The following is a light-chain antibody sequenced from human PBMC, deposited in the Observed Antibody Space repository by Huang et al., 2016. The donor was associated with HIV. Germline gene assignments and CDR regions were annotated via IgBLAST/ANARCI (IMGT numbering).Light chain of an antibody. V-gene: IGKV3-20*01. CDR2: CAS. CDR1: QSVSSSY. Sequence: EIVLTQSPGTLSLFPGERTTLSCSASQSVSSSYLAWYQQKPVQAPRLLIYCASNGATGIPARFSGSGSGTDFTLTISRVEPEDFAVYYCQQYGGSPITFGQGTRLEIK. CDR3: QQYGGSPIT. J-gene: IGKJ5*01.